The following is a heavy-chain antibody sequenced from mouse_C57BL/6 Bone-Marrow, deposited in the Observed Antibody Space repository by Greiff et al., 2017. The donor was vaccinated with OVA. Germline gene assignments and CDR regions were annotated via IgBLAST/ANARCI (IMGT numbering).Heavy chain of an antibody. V-gene: IGHV5-4*01. CDR2: ISDGGSYT. J-gene: IGHJ1*03. CDR3: AREPKPWYFDV. Sequence: EVKVVESGGGLVKPGGSLKLSCAASGFTFSSYAMSWVRQTPEKRLEWVATISDGGSYTYYPDNVKGRFTISRDNAKNNLYLQMSHLKSEDTAMYYCAREPKPWYFDVWGTGTTVTVSS. CDR1: GFTFSSYA.